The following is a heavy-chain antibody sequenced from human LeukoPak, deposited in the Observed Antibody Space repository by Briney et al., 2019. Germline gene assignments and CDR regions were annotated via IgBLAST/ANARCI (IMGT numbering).Heavy chain of an antibody. Sequence: ASVKVSCKASGYTFTGYYMHWVRQAPGQGLEWMGWINPNSGGTNHAQKFQGRVTMTRDTSISTAYMELSRLRSDDTAVYYCARTTRVRAFDIWGQGTMVTVSS. CDR1: GYTFTGYY. D-gene: IGHD4-17*01. CDR3: ARTTRVRAFDI. J-gene: IGHJ3*02. CDR2: INPNSGGT. V-gene: IGHV1-2*02.